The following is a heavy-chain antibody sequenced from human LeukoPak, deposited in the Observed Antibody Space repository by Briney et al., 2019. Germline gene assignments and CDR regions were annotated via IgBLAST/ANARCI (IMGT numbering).Heavy chain of an antibody. Sequence: ASVRVSCKASGGTFISYAISWVRQAPGQGLEWMGGIIPIFGTANYAQKFQGRVTITADESTSTAYMELSSLRSEDTAVYYCARGQVFHYYGMDVWGQGTTVTVSS. J-gene: IGHJ6*02. V-gene: IGHV1-69*13. CDR2: IIPIFGTA. D-gene: IGHD2-8*01. CDR3: ARGQVFHYYGMDV. CDR1: GGTFISYA.